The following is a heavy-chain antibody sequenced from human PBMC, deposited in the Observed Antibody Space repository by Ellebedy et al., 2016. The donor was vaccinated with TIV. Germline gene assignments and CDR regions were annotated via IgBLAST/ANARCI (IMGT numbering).Heavy chain of an antibody. V-gene: IGHV3-74*01. Sequence: GGSLRLSXAASRFTFSNYWMHWVRQAPGKGLVWVSHINSDGSSTSYADSVKGRFTISRDNAKNTVYLQMNSLRVEDTAVYYCASQDLPAASFDYWGQGTLVTVSS. CDR3: ASQDLPAASFDY. CDR2: INSDGSST. J-gene: IGHJ4*02. D-gene: IGHD2-2*01. CDR1: RFTFSNYW.